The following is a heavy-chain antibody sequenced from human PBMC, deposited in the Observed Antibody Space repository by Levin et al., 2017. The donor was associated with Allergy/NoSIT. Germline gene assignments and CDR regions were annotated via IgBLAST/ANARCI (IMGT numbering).Heavy chain of an antibody. D-gene: IGHD3-10*01. J-gene: IGHJ6*02. CDR1: GGSISSYY. CDR2: IYYSGST. Sequence: PSETLSLTCTVSGGSISSYYWSWIRQPPGKGLEWIGYIYYSGSTNYNPSLKSRVTISVDTSKNQFSLKLSSVTAADTAVYYCARESIWFGESRYYYGMDVWGQGTTVTVSS. V-gene: IGHV4-59*01. CDR3: ARESIWFGESRYYYGMDV.